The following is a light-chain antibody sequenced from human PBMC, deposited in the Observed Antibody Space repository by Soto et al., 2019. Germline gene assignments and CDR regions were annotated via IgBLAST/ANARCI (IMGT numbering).Light chain of an antibody. V-gene: IGLV2-14*01. J-gene: IGLJ2*01. Sequence: QSALTQPASVSGSPGQSISISCTGSSSDVGVHNFVSWYQHHPGKAPKVLIYGVTNRPSGVSNRFSGSKSGNTASLTISGLQAEDEADYYCCSYTSSSTLVVFGGGTKLTVL. CDR2: GVT. CDR1: SSDVGVHNF. CDR3: CSYTSSSTLVV.